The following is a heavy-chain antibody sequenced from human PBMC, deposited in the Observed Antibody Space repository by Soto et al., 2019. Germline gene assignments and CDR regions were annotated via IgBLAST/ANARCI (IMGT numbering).Heavy chain of an antibody. CDR2: ISGSDTTI. CDR3: ARDIADNYYYGSGSYQNWFDP. V-gene: IGHV3-48*02. Sequence: PGGSLRLSCVASGFAFSTYSMNWVRQAPGMGLEWVSYISGSDTTIHYADSVRGRFIVSRDNAQNSLYLHMNSLRDDDTAVYYCARDIADNYYYGSGSYQNWFDPWGQGTLVTVS. CDR1: GFAFSTYS. J-gene: IGHJ5*02. D-gene: IGHD3-10*01.